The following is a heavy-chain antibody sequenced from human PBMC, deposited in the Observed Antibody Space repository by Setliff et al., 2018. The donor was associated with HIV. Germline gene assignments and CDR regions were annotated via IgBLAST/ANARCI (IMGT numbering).Heavy chain of an antibody. CDR3: ARGGRNWNYPTPYDAFDI. D-gene: IGHD1-7*01. V-gene: IGHV1-46*01. CDR2: INPSGGST. J-gene: IGHJ3*02. Sequence: EASVKVSCKASGYTFTSYYMHWVRQAPGQGLEWMGIINPSGGSTSYAQKFQGRVTMTRDTSTSTVYMELSSLRSEDTAVYYCARGGRNWNYPTPYDAFDIWGQGTMVTVSS. CDR1: GYTFTSYY.